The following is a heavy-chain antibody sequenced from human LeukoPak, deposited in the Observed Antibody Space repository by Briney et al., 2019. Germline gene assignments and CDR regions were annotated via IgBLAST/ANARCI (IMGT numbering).Heavy chain of an antibody. V-gene: IGHV3-21*01. CDR1: GFIFGSYS. J-gene: IGHJ4*02. D-gene: IGHD3-16*01. CDR3: ARTEGGGGSFDY. CDR2: ITSSSTYI. Sequence: PGGSLRLSCAASGFIFGSYSMNWVRQAPGRGLEWVSSITSSSTYIYYADAVKGRFTISRGNAKNSLYLQMNSLRAEDTAVYYCARTEGGGGSFDYWGQGTLVTVSS.